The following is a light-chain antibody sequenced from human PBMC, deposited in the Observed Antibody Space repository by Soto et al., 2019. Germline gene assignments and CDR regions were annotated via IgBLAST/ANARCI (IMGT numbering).Light chain of an antibody. CDR1: SSNIGSNT. J-gene: IGLJ1*01. V-gene: IGLV1-44*01. Sequence: QSVLTQPPSASGTPGQRVTISCSGGSSNIGSNTVNWYQQLPGTAPKLLIYSNNQRPSGVPDRFSGSKSGTSASLAISGLQPEDEADYYCTAWDDSLNGSNYVFGTGTKVTVL. CDR2: SNN. CDR3: TAWDDSLNGSNYV.